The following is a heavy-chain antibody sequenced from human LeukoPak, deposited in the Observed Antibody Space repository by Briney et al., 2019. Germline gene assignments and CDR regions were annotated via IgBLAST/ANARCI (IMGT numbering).Heavy chain of an antibody. CDR3: ARDLWDFWSGSYYMDV. J-gene: IGHJ6*03. D-gene: IGHD3-3*01. Sequence: GASVKVSCKASGYTFTGYYMHWVRQAPGQGLEWMGWINPNSGGTNYAQRFQGRVTMTRDTSISTAYIELSRLTSDDTAVYYCARDLWDFWSGSYYMDVWGKGTTVTVSS. V-gene: IGHV1-2*02. CDR2: INPNSGGT. CDR1: GYTFTGYY.